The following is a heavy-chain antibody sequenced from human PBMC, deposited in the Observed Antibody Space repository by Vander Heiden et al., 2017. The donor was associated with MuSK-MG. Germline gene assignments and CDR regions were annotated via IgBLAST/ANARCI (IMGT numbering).Heavy chain of an antibody. D-gene: IGHD3-16*02. CDR1: GGSISSSGYY. V-gene: IGHV4-39*01. CDR3: ACYTESRSSDY. Sequence: QLQLQESGPGLVKPSETLSLTCTVSGGSISSSGYYWAWIRQPPGKGLEWIGSVYYRGRTYDNPSLKSRVTIAVDTSKNQLSLKLTSVTAADTAVYYCACYTESRSSDYWGQGTLVTVSS. J-gene: IGHJ4*02. CDR2: VYYRGRT.